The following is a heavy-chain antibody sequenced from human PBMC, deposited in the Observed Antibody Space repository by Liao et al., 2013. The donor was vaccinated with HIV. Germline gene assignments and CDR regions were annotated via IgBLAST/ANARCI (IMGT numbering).Heavy chain of an antibody. D-gene: IGHD5-18*01. CDR2: IYTSGST. Sequence: QVQLQESGPGLVKPSQTLSLTCAVYGGSFSGYYWSWIRQPAGKGLEWIGRIYTSGSTNYNPSLKSRVTMSVDTSKNQFSLKLSSVTAADTAVYYCARDATGYTYGLDYWGLGTLVTVSS. CDR1: GGSFSGYY. V-gene: IGHV4-4*07. CDR3: ARDATGYTYGLDY. J-gene: IGHJ4*02.